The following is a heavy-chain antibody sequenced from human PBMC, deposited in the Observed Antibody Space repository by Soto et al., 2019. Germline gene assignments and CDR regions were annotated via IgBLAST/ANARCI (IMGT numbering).Heavy chain of an antibody. D-gene: IGHD1-7*01. J-gene: IGHJ5*02. V-gene: IGHV4-34*01. CDR1: GGSFSGYY. Sequence: SETLSLTCAVYGGSFSGYYWSWIRQPPGKGLEWIGEINHSGSTNYNPSLKSRVTISVDTSKNQFSLKLSSVTAADTAVYYCARTEPGTFDPWGQGTLVTVSS. CDR2: INHSGST. CDR3: ARTEPGTFDP.